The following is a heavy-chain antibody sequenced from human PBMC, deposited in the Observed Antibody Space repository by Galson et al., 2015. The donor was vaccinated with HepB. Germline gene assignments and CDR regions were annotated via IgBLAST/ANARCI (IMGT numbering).Heavy chain of an antibody. CDR3: ARATVGRSSGWRGIDY. D-gene: IGHD6-19*01. V-gene: IGHV3-74*01. Sequence: SLRLSCAASGFTFSSYWMHWVRQAPGKGLVWVSRINSDGSSTSYADSVKGRFTISRDNAKNTLYLQMNSLRAEDTAVYYCARATVGRSSGWRGIDYWGQGTLVTVSS. CDR2: INSDGSST. CDR1: GFTFSSYW. J-gene: IGHJ4*02.